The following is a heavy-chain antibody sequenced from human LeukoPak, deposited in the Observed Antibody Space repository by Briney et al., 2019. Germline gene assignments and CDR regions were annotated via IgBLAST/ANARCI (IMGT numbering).Heavy chain of an antibody. D-gene: IGHD5-12*01. CDR2: IYYSGST. J-gene: IGHJ3*02. V-gene: IGHV4-30-4*08. CDR3: ARANWGGYEAGDAFDI. CDR1: GGSISSGDYY. Sequence: PSQTLSLTCTVSGGSISSGDYYWSWIRQPPGKGLEWIGYIYYSGSTYYNPSLKSRVTISVDTSKNQFSLKLSSVTAADTAVYYCARANWGGYEAGDAFDIWGQGTMVTVSS.